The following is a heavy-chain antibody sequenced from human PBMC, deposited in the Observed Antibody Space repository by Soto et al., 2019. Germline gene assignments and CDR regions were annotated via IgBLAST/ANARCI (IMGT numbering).Heavy chain of an antibody. Sequence: SETLSLTCTVSGGSISSYYWSWIRQPPGKGLEWIGYIYYSGSTNYNPSLKSRVTISVDTSKNQFSLKLSSVTAADTAVYYCARASASITMVRGAVYYFDYWGQGTLVTVSS. D-gene: IGHD3-10*01. V-gene: IGHV4-59*01. CDR2: IYYSGST. J-gene: IGHJ4*02. CDR3: ARASASITMVRGAVYYFDY. CDR1: GGSISSYY.